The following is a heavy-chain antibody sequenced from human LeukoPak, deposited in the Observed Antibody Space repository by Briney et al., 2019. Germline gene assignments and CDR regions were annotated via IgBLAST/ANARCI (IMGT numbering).Heavy chain of an antibody. Sequence: TGGSVRLSCAASGFTVSGNYMSWVRQAPGKGPEWVSVIYTSGNTYYADSVKGRFTISRDTSKNTLSLQMNGLRAEDTAFYYCARMVYYYDSSGYNYYFHKWGQVTLVTVSS. CDR2: IYTSGNT. CDR1: GFTVSGNY. CDR3: ARMVYYYDSSGYNYYFHK. J-gene: IGHJ4*02. V-gene: IGHV3-66*01. D-gene: IGHD3-22*01.